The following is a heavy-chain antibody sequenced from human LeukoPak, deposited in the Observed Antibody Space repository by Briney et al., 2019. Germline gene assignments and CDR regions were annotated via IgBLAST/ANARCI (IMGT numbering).Heavy chain of an antibody. V-gene: IGHV4-59*01. CDR3: ARGHSSGWYYFDY. D-gene: IGHD6-19*01. CDR1: GGSISSYY. J-gene: IGHJ4*02. Sequence: PSETLSLTCTVSGGSISSYYWSWIRQPPGKGLEWIGYIYYSGSTNYNPSLKSRVTISVDTSKNQFSLKLNSVTAADTAVYYCARGHSSGWYYFDYWGQGTLVTVSS. CDR2: IYYSGST.